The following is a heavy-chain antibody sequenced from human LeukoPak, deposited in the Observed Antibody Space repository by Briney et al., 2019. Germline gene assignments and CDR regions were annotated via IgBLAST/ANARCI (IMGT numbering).Heavy chain of an antibody. CDR3: AKGITAMVRGIDY. D-gene: IGHD3-10*01. CDR2: IRYDGSNK. J-gene: IGHJ4*02. V-gene: IGHV3-30*02. CDR1: GFTFSRYS. Sequence: QPGGSLRLSCAASGFTFSRYSMNWVRQAPGKGLEWVAFIRYDGSNKYYADSVKGRFTISRDNSKNTLYLQMNSLRAEDTAVYYCAKGITAMVRGIDYWGQGTLVTVSS.